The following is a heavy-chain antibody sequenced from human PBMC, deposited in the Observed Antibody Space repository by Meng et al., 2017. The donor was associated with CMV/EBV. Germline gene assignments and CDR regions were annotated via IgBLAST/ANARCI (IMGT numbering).Heavy chain of an antibody. CDR2: IGTGGDT. V-gene: IGHV3-47*02. CDR1: GFAFSSYA. J-gene: IGHJ6*02. Sequence: GESLKISCAASGFAFSSYALHWVRRAPGKGLEWVSAIGTGGDTYYADSVMGRFTISRDNSKNTLYLQMNSLRAEDTAVYYCARDLWPAAIRTPYYYGMDVWGQGTTVTVSS. D-gene: IGHD2-2*01. CDR3: ARDLWPAAIRTPYYYGMDV.